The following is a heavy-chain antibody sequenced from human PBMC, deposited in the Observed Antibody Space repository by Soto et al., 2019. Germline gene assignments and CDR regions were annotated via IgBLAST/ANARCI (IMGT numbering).Heavy chain of an antibody. J-gene: IGHJ5*02. CDR2: ISWNSGSI. D-gene: IGHD6-19*01. CDR1: GFTFDDYA. CDR3: AKDIGHVGTAGWFDP. V-gene: IGHV3-9*01. Sequence: GGSLRLSCAASGFTFDDYAMHWVRQAPGKGLEWVSGISWNSGSIGCADSVKGRFTISRDNAKNSLYLQMNSLRAEDTALYYCAKDIGHVGTAGWFDPWGQGTLVTVSS.